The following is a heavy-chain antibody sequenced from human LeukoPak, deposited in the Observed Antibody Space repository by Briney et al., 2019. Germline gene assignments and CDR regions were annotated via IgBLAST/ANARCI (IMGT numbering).Heavy chain of an antibody. Sequence: SETLSLTCTVSGGSISSSSYYWGWIRQPPGKGLEWIGSIYYSGSTYYNPSLKSRVTISVDTSKNQFSLKLSSVTAADTAVYYCARLGKATAPRSVVYWGQGTLVTVSS. J-gene: IGHJ4*02. CDR3: ARLGKATAPRSVVY. D-gene: IGHD1-26*01. CDR2: IYYSGST. V-gene: IGHV4-39*01. CDR1: GGSISSSSYY.